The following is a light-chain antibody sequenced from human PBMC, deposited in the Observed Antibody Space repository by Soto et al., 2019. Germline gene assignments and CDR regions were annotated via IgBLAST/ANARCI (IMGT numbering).Light chain of an antibody. CDR2: VAS. CDR1: QSVSSSY. Sequence: EIVLTQSPGTLSLSPGERATLSCRASQSVSSSYLAWYQQKPGQAPRLLIYVASSRATGIPDRFSGSGSGTDFNLTISRLEPEDVAVYYCQQYGSSPPYTFGQGTKVEIK. V-gene: IGKV3-20*01. J-gene: IGKJ2*01. CDR3: QQYGSSPPYT.